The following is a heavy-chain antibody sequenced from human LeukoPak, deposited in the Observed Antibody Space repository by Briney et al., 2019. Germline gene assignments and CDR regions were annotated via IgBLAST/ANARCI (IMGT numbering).Heavy chain of an antibody. CDR2: ISYDGSNK. V-gene: IGHV3-30*18. J-gene: IGHJ4*02. CDR1: GFTFSSYG. Sequence: GGSLRLSCAASGFTFSSYGMHWVRQAPGKGLEWVTLISYDGSNKYYADSVRGRFTISRDNSKNTLYLQMNGLRAEDTAVYYCAKVGLTVTTILDYFDCWGQGTLVTVSS. CDR3: AKVGLTVTTILDYFDC. D-gene: IGHD4-11*01.